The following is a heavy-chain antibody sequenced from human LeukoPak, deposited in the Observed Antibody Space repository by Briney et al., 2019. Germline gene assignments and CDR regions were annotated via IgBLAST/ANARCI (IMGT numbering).Heavy chain of an antibody. CDR3: AKDLGYSSGWYDFDY. Sequence: AGGSLRLPCAASGFTFSSYGMHWVRQAPGKGLEWVAFIRYDGSNKYYADSVKGRFTISRENSKNTLYLQMNSLRAEDTAVYYCAKDLGYSSGWYDFDYWGQGTLVTVSS. J-gene: IGHJ4*02. CDR1: GFTFSSYG. V-gene: IGHV3-30*02. D-gene: IGHD6-19*01. CDR2: IRYDGSNK.